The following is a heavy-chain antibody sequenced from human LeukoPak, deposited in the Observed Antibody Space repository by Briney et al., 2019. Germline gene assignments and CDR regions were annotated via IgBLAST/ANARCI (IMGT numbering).Heavy chain of an antibody. J-gene: IGHJ6*03. V-gene: IGHV4-61*02. CDR2: IYTSGST. Sequence: PSETLSLTCTVSGGSISSGSYYWSWIRQPAGKGLEWIGRIYTSGSTNYNPSLKSRVTISVDTSKNQFSLKLSSVTAADTAVYYCARVHSGYEPPYYYYYYMDVWGKGTTVTISS. D-gene: IGHD5-12*01. CDR1: GGSISSGSYY. CDR3: ARVHSGYEPPYYYYYYMDV.